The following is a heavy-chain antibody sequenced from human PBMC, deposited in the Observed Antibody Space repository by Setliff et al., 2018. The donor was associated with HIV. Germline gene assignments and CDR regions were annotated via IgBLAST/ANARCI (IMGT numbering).Heavy chain of an antibody. CDR2: IETTGTV. J-gene: IGHJ2*01. V-gene: IGHV4-59*11. CDR1: GDSIRSQF. Sequence: SETLSLTCNLSGDSIRSQFWTWIRQTPGKGLEWIASIETTGTVNYSPSLKSRVSISLDPSRSQFSLNAEDTAVYYCARYGSDWFFDLWGRGTLVTVSS. D-gene: IGHD4-17*01. CDR3: ARYGSDWFFDL.